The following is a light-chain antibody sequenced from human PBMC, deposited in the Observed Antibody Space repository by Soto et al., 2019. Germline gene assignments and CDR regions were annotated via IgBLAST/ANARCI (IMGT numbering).Light chain of an antibody. J-gene: IGKJ1*01. CDR1: QSISTY. CDR2: KAS. CDR3: QHYNSYSEA. Sequence: DIQMTQSPSSLSASVGDRFTITCRASQSISTYLAWYQQKPGKAPKLLIYKASTLKSGVPSRFSGSGSGTEFTLTISSLQPDDFATYYCQHYNSYSEAFGQGTKVDIK. V-gene: IGKV1-5*03.